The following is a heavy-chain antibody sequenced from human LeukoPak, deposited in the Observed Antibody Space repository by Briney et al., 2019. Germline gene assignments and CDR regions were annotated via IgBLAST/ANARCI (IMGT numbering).Heavy chain of an antibody. Sequence: GGSLRLSCTASGFTFGDYAMSWVRQAPGKGLEWVGFIRSKAYGGTTEYAASVKGRFTISRDDSKSIAYLQMNSLKTEDTAVYYCARVLRYFDWSHYFDYWGQGTLVTVSS. CDR1: GFTFGDYA. J-gene: IGHJ4*02. CDR3: ARVLRYFDWSHYFDY. CDR2: IRSKAYGGTT. D-gene: IGHD3-9*01. V-gene: IGHV3-49*04.